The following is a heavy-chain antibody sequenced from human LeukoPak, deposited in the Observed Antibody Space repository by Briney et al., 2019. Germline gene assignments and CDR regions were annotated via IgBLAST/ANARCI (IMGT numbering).Heavy chain of an antibody. V-gene: IGHV4-39*01. CDR1: GGSIRSSYYY. CDR2: MYYSGST. J-gene: IGHJ4*02. Sequence: SETLSLTCTVSGGSIRSSYYYWGWIRQPPGKGLEYIGSMYYSGSTDYNPSLKSRVTISVDASNNHFSLRLSSVTAADAAVYYCARRRGMFSYYFDYWGQGTLVTVSS. CDR3: ARRRGMFSYYFDY. D-gene: IGHD3-10*02.